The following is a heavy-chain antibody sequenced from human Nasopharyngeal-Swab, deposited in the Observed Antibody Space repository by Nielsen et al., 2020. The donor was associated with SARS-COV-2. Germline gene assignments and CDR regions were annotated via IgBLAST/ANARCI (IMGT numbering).Heavy chain of an antibody. CDR2: IYSGGSST. CDR1: GFTFSSYA. CDR3: AKASGYSYGPFDY. J-gene: IGHJ4*02. V-gene: IGHV3-23*03. D-gene: IGHD5-18*01. Sequence: GESLKISCAASGFTFSSYAMSWVRQAPGKGLEWVSVIYSGGSSTYYADSVKGRLTISRDNSKNTLYLQMNSLRAEDTAVYYCAKASGYSYGPFDYWGQGTLVTVSS.